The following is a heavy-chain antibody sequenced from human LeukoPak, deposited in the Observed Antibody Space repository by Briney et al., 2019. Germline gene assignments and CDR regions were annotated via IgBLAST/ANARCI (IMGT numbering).Heavy chain of an antibody. V-gene: IGHV1-69*13. Sequence: GASVKVSCKASGGTFSSYAISWVRQAPGQGLEWMGGIIPIFGTANYAQKFQGRVTITADESTSTAYMELSSLRAEDTAVYYCAKGGCTSTGCYTIDYWGQGTLVTVSS. D-gene: IGHD2-2*02. J-gene: IGHJ4*02. CDR3: AKGGCTSTGCYTIDY. CDR1: GGTFSSYA. CDR2: IIPIFGTA.